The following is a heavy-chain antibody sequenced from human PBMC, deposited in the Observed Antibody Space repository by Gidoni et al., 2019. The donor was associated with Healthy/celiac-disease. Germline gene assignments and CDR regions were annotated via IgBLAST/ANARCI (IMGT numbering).Heavy chain of an antibody. CDR1: GFTFSSYA. D-gene: IGHD2-2*01. CDR3: ARDFQPYCSSTSCYYNWFDP. CDR2: ISYDGSNK. J-gene: IGHJ5*02. V-gene: IGHV3-30-3*01. Sequence: QVQLVESGGCVVQPGRSLHLSCAASGFTFSSYAMHWGRQAPGKGLEWVAVISYDGSNKYYADSVKGRFTISRDNSKNTLYLQMNSLRAEDTAVYYCARDFQPYCSSTSCYYNWFDPWGQGTLVTVSS.